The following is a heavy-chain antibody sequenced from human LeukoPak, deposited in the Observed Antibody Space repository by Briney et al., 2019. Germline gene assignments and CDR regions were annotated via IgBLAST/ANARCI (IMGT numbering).Heavy chain of an antibody. CDR2: IYLYGTT. CDR3: ARGGGYCTNGVCSRFDP. CDR1: IGSISSSKW. J-gene: IGHJ5*02. D-gene: IGHD2-8*01. Sequence: SETLSLTCSVSIGSISSSKWWGWVRQSPVKGLEWIGEIYLYGTTNYNPSFTSRVTMSVDTSNNQFSLKLNSVTAADTAVYYCARGGGYCTNGVCSRFDPWGQGTLVTVSS. V-gene: IGHV4-4*02.